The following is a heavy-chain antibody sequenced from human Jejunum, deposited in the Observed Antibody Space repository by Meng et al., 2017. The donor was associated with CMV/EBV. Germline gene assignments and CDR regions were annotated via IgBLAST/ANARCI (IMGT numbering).Heavy chain of an antibody. Sequence: LCCVASGFTFSDFGMHWVRQAPGKGLEWITFIRYDGNYQYYAESVKGRFTLSRDNSKNTLYLQMNSLGGEDTAVYYCARGSYGMDVWSQGTTVTVSS. CDR1: GFTFSDFG. CDR3: ARGSYGMDV. CDR2: IRYDGNYQ. J-gene: IGHJ6*01. V-gene: IGHV3-30*02.